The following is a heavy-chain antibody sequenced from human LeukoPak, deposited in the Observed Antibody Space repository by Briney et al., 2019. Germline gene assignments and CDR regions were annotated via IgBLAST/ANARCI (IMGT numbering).Heavy chain of an antibody. V-gene: IGHV3-23*01. D-gene: IGHD3-10*01. J-gene: IGHJ5*02. CDR2: TSGSGGST. CDR3: AKEWFGELSRNWFDP. Sequence: AGSLRLSCAAYGFTFSSYAMSWVRQAPGKLLEWVSATSGSGGSTYYADSVKGRFTIARDHSKNTLYLQMNSLRAEDTAVYYCAKEWFGELSRNWFDPWGQGTLVTVSS. CDR1: GFTFSSYA.